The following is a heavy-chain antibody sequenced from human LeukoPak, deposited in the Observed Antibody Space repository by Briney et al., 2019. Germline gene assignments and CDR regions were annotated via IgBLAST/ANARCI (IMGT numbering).Heavy chain of an antibody. J-gene: IGHJ6*02. CDR2: ISWNSGSI. D-gene: IGHD6-13*01. Sequence: GRSLRLSCAASGFTIDDYAMHLVRQAPGKGLEWVSGISWNSGSIGYADSVKGRFTISRDNAKNSLYLQMNSLRAEDTALYYCAKEVLQQQQYGMDVWGQGTTVTVSS. CDR1: GFTIDDYA. CDR3: AKEVLQQQQYGMDV. V-gene: IGHV3-9*01.